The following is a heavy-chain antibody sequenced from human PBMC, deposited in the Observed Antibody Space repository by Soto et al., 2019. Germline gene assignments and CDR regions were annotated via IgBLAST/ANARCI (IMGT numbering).Heavy chain of an antibody. J-gene: IGHJ3*02. CDR2: ISWNSGSI. V-gene: IGHV3-9*01. CDR1: GFTFDDYA. D-gene: IGHD3-9*01. Sequence: LRLSCAASGFTFDDYAMHWVRQAPGKGLEWVSGISWNSGSIGYADSVKGRFTISRDNAKNSLYLQMNSLRAEDTALYYCAKAETSVLRYFDWLWGAFDIWGQGTMVTVSS. CDR3: AKAETSVLRYFDWLWGAFDI.